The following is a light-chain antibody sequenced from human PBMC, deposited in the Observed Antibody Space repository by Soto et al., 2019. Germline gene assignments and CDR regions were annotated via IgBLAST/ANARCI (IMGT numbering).Light chain of an antibody. CDR3: QQHDSSPWM. Sequence: EVVMTQSPATLSVSPGERATLSCKASQSVRNNLVWYLQKPGQTPRLLIYGASNRATGIPDRFSGSGSGTDFTLTISRLEPEDFAVYYCQQHDSSPWMFGQGTKVDIK. CDR2: GAS. J-gene: IGKJ1*01. V-gene: IGKV3-20*01. CDR1: QSVRNN.